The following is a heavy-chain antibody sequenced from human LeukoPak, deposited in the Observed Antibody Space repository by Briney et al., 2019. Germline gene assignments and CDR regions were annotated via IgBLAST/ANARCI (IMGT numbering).Heavy chain of an antibody. CDR3: ARDLRVGATRFDY. J-gene: IGHJ4*02. CDR2: ISSTSNYI. V-gene: IGHV3-21*01. D-gene: IGHD1-26*01. CDR1: GFTFSTYA. Sequence: GGSLRLSCAASGFTFSTYAISWVRQAPGKGLEWVSCISSTSNYIFYADSVRGRFTISRDNAKNSLYLQMNSLRAEDTAVYYCARDLRVGATRFDYWGQGTLVTVSS.